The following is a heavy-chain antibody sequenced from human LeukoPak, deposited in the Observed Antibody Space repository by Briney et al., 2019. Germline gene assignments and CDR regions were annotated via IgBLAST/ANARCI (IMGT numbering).Heavy chain of an antibody. CDR2: INHSGST. V-gene: IGHV4-34*01. CDR3: ARGPRGIAAAGSDY. D-gene: IGHD6-13*01. J-gene: IGHJ4*02. Sequence: PSETLSLTCAVYGGSFSGYYWSWIRQPPGKGLEWIGEINHSGSTNYSPFLKSRVTISGDTSKNQFSLKLSSVTAADTAVYYCARGPRGIAAAGSDYWGPGTLVTVSS. CDR1: GGSFSGYY.